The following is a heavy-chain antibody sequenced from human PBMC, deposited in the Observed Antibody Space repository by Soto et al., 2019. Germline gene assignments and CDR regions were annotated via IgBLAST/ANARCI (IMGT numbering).Heavy chain of an antibody. V-gene: IGHV3-74*01. CDR3: ARRGSGVTRGLYY. CDR2: INTDGSST. CDR1: GFTFSSYW. Sequence: EVQLVESGGGLVQPGGSLRLSCAASGFTFSSYWMHWVRQAPGKGLVWISRINTDGSSTSYVDSVQGRFTISRDNGKNTLFLQMNSLRGEDTAVYYCARRGSGVTRGLYYWGQGTLVTVSS. D-gene: IGHD2-15*01. J-gene: IGHJ4*02.